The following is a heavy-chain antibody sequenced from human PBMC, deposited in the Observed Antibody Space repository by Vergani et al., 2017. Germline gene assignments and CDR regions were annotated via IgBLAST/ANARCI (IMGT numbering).Heavy chain of an antibody. J-gene: IGHJ4*02. CDR3: ASQRSAAAGRALDY. Sequence: EVQLLESGGGLVQPGGSLTLSCAASGFTFSNYVMTWVRQAPGKGLEWVSTISGSDGNTYYAESVKGRFTISRDNSENTLYLQMNSLRLEDAAVYYCASQRSAAAGRALDYWGQGTLVTVSS. CDR2: ISGSDGNT. V-gene: IGHV3-23*01. D-gene: IGHD6-13*01. CDR1: GFTFSNYV.